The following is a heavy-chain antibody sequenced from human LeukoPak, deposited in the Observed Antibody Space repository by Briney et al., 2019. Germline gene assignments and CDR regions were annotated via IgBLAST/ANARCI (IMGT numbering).Heavy chain of an antibody. CDR3: ARGPKYYYDSSGYYYYYGMDV. CDR1: GGSFSGYY. J-gene: IGHJ6*02. D-gene: IGHD3-22*01. CDR2: INHSGST. V-gene: IGHV4-34*01. Sequence: SETLSLTCAVYGGSFSGYYWSWIRQPPGKGLEWIGEINHSGSTNYNPSLKSRVTISVDTSKNQFSLKLSSVTAADTAVYYCARGPKYYYDSSGYYYYYGMDVWGQGTTVTVSS.